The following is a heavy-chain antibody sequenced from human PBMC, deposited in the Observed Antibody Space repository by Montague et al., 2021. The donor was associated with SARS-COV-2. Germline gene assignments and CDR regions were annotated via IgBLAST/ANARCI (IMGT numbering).Heavy chain of an antibody. CDR2: IYYSGST. Sequence: SETLSLTCTVSGGSITSYYWTWIRQPPGKGLEWVGRIYYSGSTNYNPSLKSRVTISVDTSKNPFSLKLSSVTAADTAVYYCASTGLGAYDILTGYTVNAFDMWGQGTMVTVSS. D-gene: IGHD3-9*01. J-gene: IGHJ3*02. V-gene: IGHV4-59*01. CDR1: GGSITSYY. CDR3: ASTGLGAYDILTGYTVNAFDM.